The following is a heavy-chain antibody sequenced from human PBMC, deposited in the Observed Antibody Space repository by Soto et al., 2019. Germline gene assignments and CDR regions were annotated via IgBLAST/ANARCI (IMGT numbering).Heavy chain of an antibody. CDR1: GFTFSSYA. Sequence: AGGSLRLSCAASGFTFSSYAMSWVRQAPGKGLEWVSAISGSGGSTYYADSVKGRFTISRDNSKNTLYLQMNSLRAEDTAVYYCAKDHQSHYFGVVIMGWFDPWGQGTLVTVSS. J-gene: IGHJ5*02. V-gene: IGHV3-23*01. CDR3: AKDHQSHYFGVVIMGWFDP. D-gene: IGHD3-3*01. CDR2: ISGSGGST.